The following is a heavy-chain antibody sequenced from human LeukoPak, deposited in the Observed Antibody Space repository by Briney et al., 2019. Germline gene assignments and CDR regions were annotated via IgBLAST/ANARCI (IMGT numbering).Heavy chain of an antibody. V-gene: IGHV3-7*01. CDR3: ASGGHVDY. Sequence: GGSLRLSCAASGFTFSTYWMTWVRPAPGKGLEWVANIKEDGSEKHYVDSVKGRFTISRDNAKNSLYLQMDSMRVEDTAVYYCASGGHVDYCGQGTLVTVYS. D-gene: IGHD3-10*01. CDR2: IKEDGSEK. J-gene: IGHJ4*02. CDR1: GFTFSTYW.